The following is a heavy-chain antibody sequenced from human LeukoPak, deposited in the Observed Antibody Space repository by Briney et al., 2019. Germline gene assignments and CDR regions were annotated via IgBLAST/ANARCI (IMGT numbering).Heavy chain of an antibody. CDR1: GGSFSGYY. Sequence: SETLSLTCAVYGGSFSGYYWSWIRQPPGKGLEWIGEINHSGSTNYNPSLKSRVTISVDTSKNQFSLKLSSVTAADTAVYYCARGSWGNLTTYYLDYWGQGTLVTVSS. CDR2: INHSGST. V-gene: IGHV4-34*01. CDR3: ARGSWGNLTTYYLDY. J-gene: IGHJ4*02. D-gene: IGHD1-1*01.